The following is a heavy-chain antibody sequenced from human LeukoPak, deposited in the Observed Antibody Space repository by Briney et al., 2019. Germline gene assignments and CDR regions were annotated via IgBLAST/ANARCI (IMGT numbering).Heavy chain of an antibody. CDR1: GFTFSSYA. CDR3: AKDWGILTGYSPLDY. CDR2: ISGSGGST. D-gene: IGHD3-9*01. V-gene: IGHV3-23*01. Sequence: GGSLRLSCAASGFTFSSYAMSWVRQAPGKGLEWVSAISGSGGSTYYADSVKGRFTISRDNSKNTLYLQMNSLRAEDTAVYYCAKDWGILTGYSPLDYWGQGTLVTVSS. J-gene: IGHJ4*02.